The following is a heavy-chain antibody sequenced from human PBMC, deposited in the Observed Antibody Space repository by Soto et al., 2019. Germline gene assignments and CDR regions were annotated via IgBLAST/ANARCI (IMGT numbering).Heavy chain of an antibody. CDR1: GFTFSSYA. CDR2: ISGGGGST. D-gene: IGHD3-22*01. Sequence: EVQLLESGGGLVQPGGSLRLSCAASGFTFSSYAMSWVRQAPGKGLEWVSGISGGGGSTYYADSVKGRFTISRDNSKNALYLQMNSLGAEDTAVYYCAKDSDSSGYYFYYFDYWGQGTLVTVSS. CDR3: AKDSDSSGYYFYYFDY. J-gene: IGHJ4*02. V-gene: IGHV3-23*01.